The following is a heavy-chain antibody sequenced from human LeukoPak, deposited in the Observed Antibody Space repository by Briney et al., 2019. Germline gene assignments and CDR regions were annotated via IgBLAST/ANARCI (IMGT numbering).Heavy chain of an antibody. CDR1: GFTFSSYG. Sequence: GGSLRLSCAASGFTFSSYGMHWVRQAPGKGLEWVAVIWYDGSNKYYADSVKGRFTISRDNSKNTLYLQTNSLRAKDTAVYYCARDKEYYDFWSGYYFPQYYFDYWGQGTLVTVSS. V-gene: IGHV3-33*01. J-gene: IGHJ4*02. CDR3: ARDKEYYDFWSGYYFPQYYFDY. D-gene: IGHD3-3*01. CDR2: IWYDGSNK.